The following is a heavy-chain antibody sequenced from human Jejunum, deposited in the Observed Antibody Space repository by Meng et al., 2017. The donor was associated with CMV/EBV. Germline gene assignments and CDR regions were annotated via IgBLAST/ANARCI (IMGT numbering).Heavy chain of an antibody. CDR2: IRSRANNYAT. CDR3: SSSCSGATCYDYYGMDV. Sequence: GSAVHWVRQASGKGLEWVGRIRSRANNYATAYAASVKGRFTFSRDDSENTAYLQMNSLKTEDTAVYYCSSSCSGATCYDYYGMDVWGQGTTVTVSS. D-gene: IGHD2-15*01. CDR1: GSA. V-gene: IGHV3-73*01. J-gene: IGHJ6*02.